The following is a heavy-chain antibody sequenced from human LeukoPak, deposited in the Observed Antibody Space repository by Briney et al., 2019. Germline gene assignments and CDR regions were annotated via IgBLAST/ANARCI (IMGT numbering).Heavy chain of an antibody. D-gene: IGHD6-13*01. CDR1: GFTFDDYA. CDR3: AKDIVAAAGTAFSSNWFDP. CDR2: ISWNSGSI. V-gene: IGHV3-9*01. Sequence: GGSLRLSCAASGFTFDDYAMHWVRQAPGKGLEWVSGISWNSGSIGYADSVKDRFTISRDNAKNSLYLQMNSLRAEDTALYYCAKDIVAAAGTAFSSNWFDPWGQGTLVTVSS. J-gene: IGHJ5*02.